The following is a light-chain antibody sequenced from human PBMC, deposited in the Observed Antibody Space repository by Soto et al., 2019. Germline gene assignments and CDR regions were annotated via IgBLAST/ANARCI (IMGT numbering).Light chain of an antibody. Sequence: SYELTQPPSVSVAPGQTARITCGGNNIGSKSVHWYQQKTGQAPVVVVYDDIDRPSGIPERFSGSNSGNTATLTNSRVEAGDEADYYCQVWDSSSDHWVFGGGTKLTVL. CDR1: NIGSKS. V-gene: IGLV3-21*02. CDR2: DDI. CDR3: QVWDSSSDHWV. J-gene: IGLJ3*02.